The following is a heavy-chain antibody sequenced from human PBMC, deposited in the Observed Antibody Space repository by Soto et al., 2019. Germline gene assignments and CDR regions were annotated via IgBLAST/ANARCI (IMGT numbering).Heavy chain of an antibody. V-gene: IGHV4-59*01. D-gene: IGHD1-1*01. Sequence: PSETLSLTCSVSGDSISSGYWTWIRQPPGRGLEWIGYMYYSGSFNYNPSLESRVIISVDTSKNQFSLRLSSVTAADTALYFCARHDNMTLGSQYLDSWGPGTLVTVSS. J-gene: IGHJ4*02. CDR1: GDSISSGY. CDR3: ARHDNMTLGSQYLDS. CDR2: MYYSGSF.